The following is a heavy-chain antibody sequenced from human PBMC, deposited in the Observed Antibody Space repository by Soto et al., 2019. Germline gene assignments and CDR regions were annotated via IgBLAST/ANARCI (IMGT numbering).Heavy chain of an antibody. Sequence: PGGSLRLSCAASGFTFSNYAMSWVRQAPGKGLEWVSSISGRGGSTYADSVKGRFAISRDNSKNTLYLQMSSLRAEDTAMYYCAKFNFYCDRATWNDTLYLCQAPLVPGSS. CDR3: AKFNFYCDRATWNDTLY. J-gene: IGHJ4*02. CDR1: GFTFSNYA. V-gene: IGHV3-23*01. D-gene: IGHD1-1*01. CDR2: ISGRGGST.